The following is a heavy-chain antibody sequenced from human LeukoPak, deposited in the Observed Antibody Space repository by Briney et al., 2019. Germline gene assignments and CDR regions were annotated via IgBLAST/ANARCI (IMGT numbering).Heavy chain of an antibody. V-gene: IGHV3-9*01. J-gene: IGHJ4*02. CDR2: ISWNSGSI. CDR1: GFTFDDYA. D-gene: IGHD4-17*01. Sequence: GGSLRLSCAASGFTFDDYAMHWVRQAPGKGLEWVSGISWNSGSIGYADSVKGRFTISRDNAKNSLYLQMNSLSAEDTALYYCAKAWGTDYGDYIFGYWGQGTLVTVSS. CDR3: AKAWGTDYGDYIFGY.